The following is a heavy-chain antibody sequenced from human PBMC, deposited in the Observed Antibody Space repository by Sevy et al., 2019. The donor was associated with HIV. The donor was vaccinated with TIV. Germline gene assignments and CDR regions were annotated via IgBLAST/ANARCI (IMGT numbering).Heavy chain of an antibody. CDR1: GFTFSDYY. J-gene: IGHJ4*02. CDR3: ARVRDKYGSYYFDY. D-gene: IGHD2-8*01. V-gene: IGHV3-11*06. Sequence: GGSLRLSCSASGFTFSDYYMSWIRQAPGKGLEWVSYISTSSTYTNHADSVKGRFTISRDNANNSLYLQMNSLRAEDTAVYFCARVRDKYGSYYFDYWGQGTLVTVSS. CDR2: ISTSSTYT.